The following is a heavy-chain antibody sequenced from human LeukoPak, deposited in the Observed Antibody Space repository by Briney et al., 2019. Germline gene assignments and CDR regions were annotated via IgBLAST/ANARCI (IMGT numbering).Heavy chain of an antibody. CDR2: IIPIFGTA. J-gene: IGHJ5*02. Sequence: GSSVKVSCKASGGTFSSYAISWVRQAPGQGLERMGGIIPIFGTANYAQKFQGRVTITTDESTSTAYMELSSLRSEDTAVYYCAREKTYCSSTSCNNWFDPWGQGTLVTVSS. CDR3: AREKTYCSSTSCNNWFDP. V-gene: IGHV1-69*05. D-gene: IGHD2-2*01. CDR1: GGTFSSYA.